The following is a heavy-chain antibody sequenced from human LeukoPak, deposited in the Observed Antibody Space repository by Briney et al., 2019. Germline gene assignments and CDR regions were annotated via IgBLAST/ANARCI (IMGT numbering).Heavy chain of an antibody. Sequence: ASVKVSCKASGYTLTSYYMHWVRQAPGQGLEWMGIINPSGGSTSYAQKFQGRVTMTRDTSTSTVYMELSSLRSEDTAVYYCARNPTSGQTLRFLEWLFFDYWGQGTLVTVSS. D-gene: IGHD3-3*01. CDR3: ARNPTSGQTLRFLEWLFFDY. CDR1: GYTLTSYY. V-gene: IGHV1-46*01. J-gene: IGHJ4*02. CDR2: INPSGGST.